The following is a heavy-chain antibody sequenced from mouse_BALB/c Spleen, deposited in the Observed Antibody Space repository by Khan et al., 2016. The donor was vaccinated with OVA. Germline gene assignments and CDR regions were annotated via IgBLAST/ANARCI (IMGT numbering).Heavy chain of an antibody. CDR1: GYTFTSYT. CDR2: INPSSGYT. Sequence: QMQLEESGAELARPGASVKMSCKASGYTFTSYTMHWVKQRPGQGLEWIGYINPSSGYTKYNQKFKDKATLTADKSSSTAYMQLSSLTSEDSAVDYCARTHERWGQGTTLTVSS. CDR3: ARTHER. V-gene: IGHV1-4*01. J-gene: IGHJ2*01.